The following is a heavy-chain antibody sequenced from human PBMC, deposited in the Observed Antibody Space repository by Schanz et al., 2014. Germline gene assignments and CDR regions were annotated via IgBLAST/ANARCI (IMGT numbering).Heavy chain of an antibody. Sequence: EVQLVESGGGLVQPGRSLRLSCVVSGVTSDDYGMHWVRQVPGKGLEWVSGILLRSGHRDYANSVKDRFIISRDRSSLYLXXXSXXXXXXAFYYCVKDLAPGGADVWGQGTTVTVSS. CDR1: GVTSDDYG. CDR2: ILLRSGHR. D-gene: IGHD2-15*01. J-gene: IGHJ6*02. V-gene: IGHV3-9*02. CDR3: VKDLAPGGADV.